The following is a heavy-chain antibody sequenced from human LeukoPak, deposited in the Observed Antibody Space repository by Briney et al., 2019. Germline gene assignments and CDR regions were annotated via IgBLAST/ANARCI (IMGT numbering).Heavy chain of an antibody. J-gene: IGHJ5*02. V-gene: IGHV4-61*02. CDR3: ARGHIMDWFDP. CDR1: GGSISSGSYY. CDR2: IYTSGST. Sequence: SQTLSLTCTVTGGSISSGSYYWSWVRQPAGKGLEWIGRIYTSGSTNYNPSLKSRVTISIDTSKNQFPLKLSSVTAADTAVYYCARGHIMDWFDPWGQGTLVTVSS.